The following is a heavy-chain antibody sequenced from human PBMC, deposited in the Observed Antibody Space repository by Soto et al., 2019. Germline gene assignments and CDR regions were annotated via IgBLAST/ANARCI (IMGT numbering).Heavy chain of an antibody. Sequence: QVQLVESGGGVVQPGRSLRLSCAASGFTFSSYAMHWVRQAPGKGLEWVAVISYDGSNKYYADSVKGRVTISRDNSKNTLYLQMNSLRAEATAVYYCARPLWRNDYNWGYFDLWGRGTLVTVSS. CDR2: ISYDGSNK. D-gene: IGHD4-4*01. CDR3: ARPLWRNDYNWGYFDL. J-gene: IGHJ2*01. V-gene: IGHV3-30-3*01. CDR1: GFTFSSYA.